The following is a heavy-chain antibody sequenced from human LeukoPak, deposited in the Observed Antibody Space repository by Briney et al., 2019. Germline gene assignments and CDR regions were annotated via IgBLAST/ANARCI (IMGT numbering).Heavy chain of an antibody. Sequence: SQTLSLTCTVSGGSISSGSYYWSWIRQPAGKGLEWIGRIYTSGSPNYNPSLKSRVTISVDTSKNQFSLKLSSVPAADTAVYYCARDPFGRGYSGYDNDYWGQGTLVTVSS. CDR3: ARDPFGRGYSGYDNDY. CDR2: IYTSGSP. D-gene: IGHD5-12*01. J-gene: IGHJ4*02. V-gene: IGHV4-61*02. CDR1: GGSISSGSYY.